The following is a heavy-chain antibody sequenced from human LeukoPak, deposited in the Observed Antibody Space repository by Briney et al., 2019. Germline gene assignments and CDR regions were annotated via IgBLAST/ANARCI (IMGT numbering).Heavy chain of an antibody. CDR1: GVSFSGYY. Sequence: SETLSLTCAVYGVSFSGYYWSWIRQPPGKGLEWIGEINHSGSTNYNPSLKSRVTISIDTSKNQFSLKLSSVTAADTAVYYCARVYSSSWLYPHAFDIWGQGTMVTVSS. CDR3: ARVYSSSWLYPHAFDI. CDR2: INHSGST. D-gene: IGHD6-13*01. J-gene: IGHJ3*02. V-gene: IGHV4-34*01.